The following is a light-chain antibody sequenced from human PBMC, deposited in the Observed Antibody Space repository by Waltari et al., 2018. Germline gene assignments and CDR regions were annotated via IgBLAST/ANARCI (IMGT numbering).Light chain of an antibody. J-gene: IGKJ2*02. V-gene: IGKV3-15*01. CDR3: QQYNNWPPCT. CDR2: GAS. CDR1: QSIRNN. Sequence: EVGMTQSPATLSVSPGERATLACRASQSIRNNLTWYQQKPGQDPRLRIYGASTTVTGIPARFSGSGSGTEFTLTISSLQSEDFAVYYCQQYNNWPPCTFGQGTKVEIK.